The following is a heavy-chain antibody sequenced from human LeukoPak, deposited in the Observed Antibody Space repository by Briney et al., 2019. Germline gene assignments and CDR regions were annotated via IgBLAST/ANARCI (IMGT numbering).Heavy chain of an antibody. V-gene: IGHV3-21*01. D-gene: IGHD4-23*01. Sequence: GGSLRLSCAASGFTFSTYVMSWVRQAPGKGLEWVSSISSRIDYTYYADSVKGRFTISRDNAKNSLYLQINSLRVEDTAVYYCARENGDRWYFDYWGQGTLVTVSS. CDR1: GFTFSTYV. J-gene: IGHJ4*02. CDR3: ARENGDRWYFDY. CDR2: ISSRIDYT.